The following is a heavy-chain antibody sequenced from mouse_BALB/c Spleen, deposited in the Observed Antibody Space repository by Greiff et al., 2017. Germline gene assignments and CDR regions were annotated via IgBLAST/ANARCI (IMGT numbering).Heavy chain of an antibody. J-gene: IGHJ3*01. CDR3: ARWYGFAY. V-gene: IGHV1-7*01. Sequence: QVHVKQSGAELAKPGASVKMSCKASGYTFTSYWMHWVKQRPGQGLEWIGYINPSTGYTEYNQKFKDKATLTADKSSSTAYMQLSSLTSEDSAVYYCARWYGFAYWGQGTLVTVSA. CDR1: GYTFTSYW. D-gene: IGHD2-14*01. CDR2: INPSTGYT.